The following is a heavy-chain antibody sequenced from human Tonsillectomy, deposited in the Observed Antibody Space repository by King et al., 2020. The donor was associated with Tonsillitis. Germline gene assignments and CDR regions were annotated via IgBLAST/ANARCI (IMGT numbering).Heavy chain of an antibody. D-gene: IGHD3-22*01. CDR3: AKDNSTRDFYDSSGPEGFDY. V-gene: IGHV3-23*04. CDR1: GFTFSNYA. CDR2: ISGSGVST. J-gene: IGHJ4*02. Sequence: VQLVESGGGLVQPGGALRLSCAASGFTFSNYAMIWVLQAPGKGLEWFSGISGSGVSTYYADSVKGRLTISRDNSENTLFLQMNSLRPEDTAVYYCAKDNSTRDFYDSSGPEGFDYWGQGTLVTVSS.